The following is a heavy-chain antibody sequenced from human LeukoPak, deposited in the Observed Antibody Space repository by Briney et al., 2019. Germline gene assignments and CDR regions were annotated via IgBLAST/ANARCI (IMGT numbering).Heavy chain of an antibody. CDR1: EFTFSNYA. D-gene: IGHD5-18*01. Sequence: GGSLRLSCAASEFTFSNYAMSWVRQAPGKGLEWVSAISDSGGSTYYADSVKGWFTISRDNSKNSLYLQMNSLRAEDTAVYYCARDSDTAMAAFDYWGQGTLVTVSS. CDR2: ISDSGGST. V-gene: IGHV3-23*01. J-gene: IGHJ4*02. CDR3: ARDSDTAMAAFDY.